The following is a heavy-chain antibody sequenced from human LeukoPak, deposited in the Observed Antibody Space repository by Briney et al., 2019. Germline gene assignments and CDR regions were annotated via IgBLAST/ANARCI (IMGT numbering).Heavy chain of an antibody. CDR1: GFTVSSYY. CDR3: ARERGFLQGDHWFDP. V-gene: IGHV3-53*01. D-gene: IGHD2-21*01. CDR2: IYSGGST. Sequence: GGSLRLSCAASGFTVSSYYMSWVRQAPGKGLEWVSVIYSGGSTYYADSVKGRFTISRDNSKNTLYLQMNSLRAEDTAVYYCARERGFLQGDHWFDPWGQGTLVTVSS. J-gene: IGHJ5*02.